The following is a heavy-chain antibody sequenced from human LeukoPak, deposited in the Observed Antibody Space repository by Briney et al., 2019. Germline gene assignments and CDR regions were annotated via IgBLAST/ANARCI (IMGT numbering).Heavy chain of an antibody. J-gene: IGHJ5*02. CDR3: AKNDQVRRIFALHA. Sequence: PGGSLRLSCAASGFMFGGYYMNWVRQAPGKGLEWISFINGDSNMIYYGDSVKGRFTISRDNVKNTVFLHMNSLRGEDTAVYYCAKNDQVRRIFALHAWGQGALVTVSS. CDR2: INGDSNMI. CDR1: GFMFGGYY. V-gene: IGHV3-48*01. D-gene: IGHD3-3*01.